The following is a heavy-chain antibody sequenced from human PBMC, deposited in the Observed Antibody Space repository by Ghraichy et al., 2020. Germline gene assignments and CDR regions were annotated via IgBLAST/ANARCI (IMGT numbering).Heavy chain of an antibody. CDR2: INHSGRT. CDR3: ARPSLLTDAFDI. CDR1: GGSFSGYY. V-gene: IGHV4-34*01. J-gene: IGHJ3*02. Sequence: SETLSLTCAVYGGSFSGYYWSWIRQPPGKGLEWIGEINHSGRTNYNPSLKSRVTISVDTSKNQFSLKLSSLIAADTAVYYCARPSLLTDAFDIWGQGTMVTVSS. D-gene: IGHD2-2*01.